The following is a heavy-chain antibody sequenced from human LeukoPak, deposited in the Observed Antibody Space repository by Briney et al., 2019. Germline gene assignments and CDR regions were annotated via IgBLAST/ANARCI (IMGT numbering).Heavy chain of an antibody. Sequence: GGSLRLSCAASGFTFSSYGMHWVRQAPGKGLEWVAVISYDGSNKYYADSVKGRFTISRDNSKNTLYLQMNSLRAEDTAVYYCAKEFQYYYDSSGYGMDVWGQGTTVTVSS. D-gene: IGHD3-22*01. CDR2: ISYDGSNK. J-gene: IGHJ6*02. CDR1: GFTFSSYG. CDR3: AKEFQYYYDSSGYGMDV. V-gene: IGHV3-30*18.